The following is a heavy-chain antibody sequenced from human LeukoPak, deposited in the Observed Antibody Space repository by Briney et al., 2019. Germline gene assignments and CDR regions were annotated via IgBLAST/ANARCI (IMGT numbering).Heavy chain of an antibody. CDR2: INPNSGGT. CDR3: ARVAVAGRGNWFDP. CDR1: GYTFTGYY. J-gene: IGHJ5*02. D-gene: IGHD6-19*01. V-gene: IGHV1-2*02. Sequence: ASVKVSCKASGYTFTGYYMHWVRQAPGQGLERMGWINPNSGGTNYAQKFQGRVTMTRDTSISTAYMELSRLRSDDTAVYYCARVAVAGRGNWFDPWGQGTLVTVSS.